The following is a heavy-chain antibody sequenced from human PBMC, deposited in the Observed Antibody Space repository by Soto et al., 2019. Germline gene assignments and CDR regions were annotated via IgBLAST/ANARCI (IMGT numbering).Heavy chain of an antibody. Sequence: EVQLVESGGGLVQPGGSLRLSCAGSGFTFSSNWMHWVRQAPGKGLVWVSRINSDGSSATYADSVMGRFTISRDNAKNTLYVQMNSLRAEDTAVYFCARGPTGWSGFDYWGQGTLVTVSS. V-gene: IGHV3-74*01. CDR1: GFTFSSNW. CDR3: ARGPTGWSGFDY. J-gene: IGHJ4*02. D-gene: IGHD6-19*01. CDR2: INSDGSSA.